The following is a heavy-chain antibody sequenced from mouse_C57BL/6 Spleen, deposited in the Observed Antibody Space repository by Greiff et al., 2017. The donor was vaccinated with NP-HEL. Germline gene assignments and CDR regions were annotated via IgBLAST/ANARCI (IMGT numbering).Heavy chain of an antibody. J-gene: IGHJ3*01. D-gene: IGHD1-1*01. Sequence: EVQLQQSGAELVRPGASVKLSCTASGFNIKDDYMHWVKQRPEQGLEWIGWIDPENGDTEYASKFQGKATITADTSSNTAYLQLSSLTSEDTAVYYGTTATGPGGFAYWGQGTLVTVSA. CDR3: TTATGPGGFAY. CDR1: GFNIKDDY. CDR2: IDPENGDT. V-gene: IGHV14-4*01.